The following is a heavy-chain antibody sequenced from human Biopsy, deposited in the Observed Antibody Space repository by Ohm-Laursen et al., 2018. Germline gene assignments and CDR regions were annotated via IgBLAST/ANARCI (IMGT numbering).Heavy chain of an antibody. CDR1: GASVKTSGYF. D-gene: IGHD3-9*01. CDR2: ISYNERT. Sequence: TLSLNCCVSGASVKTSGYFWAWIRQRPGKGLEWIGYISYNERTHYNPSLTSRLAISFDTSNNRISLQLRSVSVADTAVYYCVREPKTGTAEAWYFDLWGRGTLVTVSS. V-gene: IGHV4-31*03. CDR3: VREPKTGTAEAWYFDL. J-gene: IGHJ2*01.